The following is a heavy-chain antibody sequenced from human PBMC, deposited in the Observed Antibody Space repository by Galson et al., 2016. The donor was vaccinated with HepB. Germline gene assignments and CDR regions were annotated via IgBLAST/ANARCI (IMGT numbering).Heavy chain of an antibody. J-gene: IGHJ4*02. V-gene: IGHV3-23*01. CDR2: LGGSGVNT. CDR1: GFKFVDYT. D-gene: IGHD5-18*01. CDR3: AKDGYMAPQLGFFES. Sequence: SLRLSCAASGFKFVDYTISWFRQAPGKGLEWVSSLGGSGVNTYYTDSVKGRFTISRDNSKNTVHLQLSSLRGEDTAMYYCAKDGYMAPQLGFFESWGQGILVSVSS.